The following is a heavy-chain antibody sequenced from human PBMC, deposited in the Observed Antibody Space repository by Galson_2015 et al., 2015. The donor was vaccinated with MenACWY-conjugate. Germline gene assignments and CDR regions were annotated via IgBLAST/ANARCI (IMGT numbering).Heavy chain of an antibody. CDR2: IYYSGST. J-gene: IGHJ5*02. CDR3: AKNIAAPLSQIDL. Sequence: SETLSLTCSVSGASISSSRYYWDWIRQSPGKGLEWIGSIYYSGSTYYNPSLKSRLTISVDTSKNRFSLRLSSVTASDTAVYYCAKNIAAPLSQIDLWGQGTLVTVSS. D-gene: IGHD6-25*01. V-gene: IGHV4-39*01. CDR1: GASISSSRYY.